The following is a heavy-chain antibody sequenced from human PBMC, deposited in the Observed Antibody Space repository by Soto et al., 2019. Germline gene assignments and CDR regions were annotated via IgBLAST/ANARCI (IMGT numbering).Heavy chain of an antibody. CDR1: GFTFDDYA. V-gene: IGHV3-9*01. CDR3: ARSFSDSYYDLDF. J-gene: IGHJ4*02. CDR2: ISWNSASM. Sequence: GGSLRLSCAASGFTFDDYAMHWVRQAPGKGREWVSGISWNSASMDYADSVKDRFSISRDNAENSLYLQMNILKIEDTAFYYCARSFSDSYYDLDFWGQGTLVTVSS. D-gene: IGHD1-26*01.